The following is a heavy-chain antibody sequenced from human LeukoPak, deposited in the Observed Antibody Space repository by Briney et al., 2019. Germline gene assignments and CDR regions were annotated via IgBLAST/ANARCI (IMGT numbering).Heavy chain of an antibody. Sequence: ASVKVSCKASGYTFTSYGISRVRQAPGQGLEWMGWISAYNGNTNYAQKLQGRVTRTTDTSTSTAYMELRSLRSDDTAVYYCARDPDPHDYGGNGYGFYWGQGTLVTVSS. CDR1: GYTFTSYG. V-gene: IGHV1-18*01. CDR3: ARDPDPHDYGGNGYGFY. D-gene: IGHD4-23*01. CDR2: ISAYNGNT. J-gene: IGHJ4*02.